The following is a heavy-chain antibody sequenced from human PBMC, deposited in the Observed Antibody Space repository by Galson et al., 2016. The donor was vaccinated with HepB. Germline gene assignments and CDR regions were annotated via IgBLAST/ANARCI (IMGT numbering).Heavy chain of an antibody. CDR3: VRDPHYYDKSGYWNYFDY. J-gene: IGHJ4*02. D-gene: IGHD3-22*01. CDR2: ISHDGNNE. V-gene: IGHV3-30*03. CDR1: GFTFSSYG. Sequence: SLRLSCAASGFTFSSYGMHWVRQAPGKGLEWVAGISHDGNNENYADSVKGRLTISRDNSKNTLYLQMNSLRGEDTAVYYCVRDPHYYDKSGYWNYFDYWGQGALVTVSS.